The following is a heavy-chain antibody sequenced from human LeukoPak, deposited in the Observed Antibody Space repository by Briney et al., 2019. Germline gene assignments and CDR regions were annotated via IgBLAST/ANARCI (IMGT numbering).Heavy chain of an antibody. CDR3: ARESIMITFGGAFDI. Sequence: PGGSLRLSCAASGFTFDDYGMSWVRQAPGKGLEWVSGINWNGGSTGYADSVKGRFTISRDNAKNSLYLQMNSLRAEDTALYYCARESIMITFGGAFDIWGQGTMVTVSS. J-gene: IGHJ3*02. CDR1: GFTFDDYG. D-gene: IGHD3-16*01. V-gene: IGHV3-20*04. CDR2: INWNGGST.